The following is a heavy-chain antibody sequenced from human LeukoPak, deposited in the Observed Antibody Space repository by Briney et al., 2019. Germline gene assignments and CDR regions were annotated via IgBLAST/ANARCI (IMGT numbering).Heavy chain of an antibody. CDR3: ARGDYGLYFFDS. Sequence: PSETLSLTCTVSGGSISRGGYYWNWIRQHPREGLEWIGYFYYSRTTSYNPSLKSRATISVDTSNNQFSLKLSSVTAADTAVYYCARGDYGLYFFDSWGRGTLVTVSS. J-gene: IGHJ4*02. D-gene: IGHD4-17*01. CDR1: GGSISRGGYY. CDR2: FYYSRTT. V-gene: IGHV4-31*03.